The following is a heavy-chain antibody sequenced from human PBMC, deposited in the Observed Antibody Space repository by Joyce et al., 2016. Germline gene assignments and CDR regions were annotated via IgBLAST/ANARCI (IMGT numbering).Heavy chain of an antibody. D-gene: IGHD2-15*01. J-gene: IGHJ3*02. CDR3: AREGYNDSGGFYDAFDM. Sequence: EVQLVESGGGLVKPGGSLRLSCAASGFAFSSFSMNWVRQAPGKGLEWVSATNRSGKYIYYEDSLKGRFTIARDNAKNALYLEMKGLRAEDTAVYYCAREGYNDSGGFYDAFDMWGQGTMVTVSS. V-gene: IGHV3-21*01. CDR1: GFAFSSFS. CDR2: TNRSGKYI.